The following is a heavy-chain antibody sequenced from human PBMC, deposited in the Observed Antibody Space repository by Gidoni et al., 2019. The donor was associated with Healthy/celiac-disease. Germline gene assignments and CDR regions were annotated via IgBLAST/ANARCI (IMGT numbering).Heavy chain of an antibody. Sequence: EVQLVESGGGWVKPGGSLRLSCAASGFTFSNAWMSWVRQAPGKGLEWVGRIKSKTDGGTTDYAAPVKGRFTISRDDSKNTLYLQMNSLKTEDTAVYYCTALYYDFWSGYYNYFDYWGQGTLVTVSS. V-gene: IGHV3-15*01. CDR3: TALYYDFWSGYYNYFDY. D-gene: IGHD3-3*01. CDR1: GFTFSNAW. J-gene: IGHJ4*02. CDR2: IKSKTDGGTT.